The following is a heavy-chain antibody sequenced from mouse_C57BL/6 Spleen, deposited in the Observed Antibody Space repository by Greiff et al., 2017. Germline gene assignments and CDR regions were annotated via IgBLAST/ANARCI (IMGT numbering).Heavy chain of an antibody. J-gene: IGHJ3*01. Sequence: DVQLVESGGGLVKPGGSLKLSCAASGFTFSDYGMHWVRQAPEKGLEWVAYISSGSSTIYYADTVKGRFTISRDNAKNTLFLQMTSLRSEDTAMYYCARRDSSGLFAYWGQGTLVTVSA. V-gene: IGHV5-17*01. CDR2: ISSGSSTI. CDR1: GFTFSDYG. CDR3: ARRDSSGLFAY. D-gene: IGHD3-2*02.